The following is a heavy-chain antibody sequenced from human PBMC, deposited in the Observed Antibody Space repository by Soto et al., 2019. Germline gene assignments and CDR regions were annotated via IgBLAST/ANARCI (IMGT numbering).Heavy chain of an antibody. CDR2: ISSSGSTI. CDR1: GFTFSSYE. CDR3: ARGLARITIFGVVIPHYYYYGMDV. D-gene: IGHD3-3*01. Sequence: PGGSLRLSCAASGFTFSSYEMNWVRQAPGKGLEWVSYISSSGSTIYYADSVKGRFTISRDNAKNSLYLQMNSLRAEDTAVYYCARGLARITIFGVVIPHYYYYGMDVWGQGTTVTVSS. J-gene: IGHJ6*02. V-gene: IGHV3-48*03.